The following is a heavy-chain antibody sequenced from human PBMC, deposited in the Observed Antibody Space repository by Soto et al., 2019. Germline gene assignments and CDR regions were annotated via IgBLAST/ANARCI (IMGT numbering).Heavy chain of an antibody. CDR2: IYYDGSNK. J-gene: IGHJ4*02. CDR1: GFTFTNYG. CDR3: ARDWGGPTRTRNVAPDF. D-gene: IGHD7-27*01. V-gene: IGHV3-33*01. Sequence: QVQLVESGGGVVQPGRSRRLSCVASGFTFTNYGIHWVRQAPGKGLEWVAVIYYDGSNKYYTDSVKGRFTISRDNSKDTVFLQMNSLRAEDTAVYHCARDWGGPTRTRNVAPDFWGQGTLVTVSS.